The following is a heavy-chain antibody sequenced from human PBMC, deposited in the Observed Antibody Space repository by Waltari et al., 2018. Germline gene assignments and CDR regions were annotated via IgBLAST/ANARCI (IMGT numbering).Heavy chain of an antibody. CDR3: AILDIVVVVAARFDY. V-gene: IGHV3-30*02. J-gene: IGHJ4*02. Sequence: QVQLVESGGGVVQPGGSLRLSCAASGFTFSSYGMHWVRQAPGKGLEWVAFLRDDGSNKYYADSVKGRFTISRDNSKNTLDLQMNSLRAEDTAVYYCAILDIVVVVAARFDYWGQGTLVTVSS. D-gene: IGHD2-15*01. CDR2: LRDDGSNK. CDR1: GFTFSSYG.